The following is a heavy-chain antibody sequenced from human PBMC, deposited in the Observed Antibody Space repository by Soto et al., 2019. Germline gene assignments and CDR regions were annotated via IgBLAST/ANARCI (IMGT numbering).Heavy chain of an antibody. D-gene: IGHD3-3*02. CDR1: GLTFSSFG. V-gene: IGHV3-33*01. J-gene: IGHJ6*02. CDR3: ARDARSTFSAYYYYGMDV. Sequence: GGSLRLSCAASGLTFSSFGMHWVRQAPGKGLEWVADIWYVGSNKYYADSVKGRFTISRDNSKNTLYLQMNNLRAEDTAVYYCARDARSTFSAYYYYGMDVWGQGTTVTVSS. CDR2: IWYVGSNK.